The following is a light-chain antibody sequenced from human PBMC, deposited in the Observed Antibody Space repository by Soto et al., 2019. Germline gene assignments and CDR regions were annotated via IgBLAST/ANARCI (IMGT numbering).Light chain of an antibody. CDR2: GAS. V-gene: IGKV3-15*01. J-gene: IGKJ4*01. CDR1: QSVSNN. Sequence: EIVMTQSPATLSVSPGERATLSCRASQSVSNNLAWYHQKPGQAPRLLIYGASTRATGIPARFSGSGSGTDFTFTISRLQPEDIATYYCQQYDNLPLTFGGGTKVDI. CDR3: QQYDNLPLT.